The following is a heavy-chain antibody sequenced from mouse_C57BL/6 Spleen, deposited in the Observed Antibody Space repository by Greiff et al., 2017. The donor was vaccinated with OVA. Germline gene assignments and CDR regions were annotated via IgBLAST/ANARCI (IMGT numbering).Heavy chain of an antibody. J-gene: IGHJ1*03. V-gene: IGHV3-6*01. Sequence: EVQLVESGPGLVKPSQSLSLTCSVTGYSITSGYYWNWIRQFPGNKLEWMGYISYDGSNNYNPSLKNRISITRDTSKNQFFLKLNSVTTEDTATYYCARDSMGWYFDVWGTGTTVTVSS. D-gene: IGHD2-10*02. CDR3: ARDSMGWYFDV. CDR1: GYSITSGYY. CDR2: ISYDGSN.